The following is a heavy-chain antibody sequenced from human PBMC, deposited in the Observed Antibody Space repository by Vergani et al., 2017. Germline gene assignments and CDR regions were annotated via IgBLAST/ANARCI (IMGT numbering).Heavy chain of an antibody. Sequence: QVQLVQSGAEVKKPGSSVKVSCKASGGTFSSYAISWVRQAPGQGLEWMGGIIPIFGTANYAQKFQGRVPITEDESTSTAYMELSSLRSEDTAVYYCAREGVAYCSSTSCYTHWFDPWGQGTLVTVSS. J-gene: IGHJ5*02. CDR2: IIPIFGTA. V-gene: IGHV1-69*01. CDR3: AREGVAYCSSTSCYTHWFDP. CDR1: GGTFSSYA. D-gene: IGHD2-2*02.